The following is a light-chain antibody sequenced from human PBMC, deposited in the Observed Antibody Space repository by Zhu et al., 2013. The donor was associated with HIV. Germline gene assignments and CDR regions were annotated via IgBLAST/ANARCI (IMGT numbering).Light chain of an antibody. V-gene: IGKV1-39*01. J-gene: IGKJ4*01. CDR2: AAS. Sequence: DIQMTQSPSSLSASIGDRVTITCRASQSTNNYLNWYQQKPGKAPKLLIYAASSLQSGVPSRFSGSGSGTDFTLTISSLQPEDSATYYCQQSYSTFRTFGGGTKVEIK. CDR3: QQSYSTFRT. CDR1: QSTNNY.